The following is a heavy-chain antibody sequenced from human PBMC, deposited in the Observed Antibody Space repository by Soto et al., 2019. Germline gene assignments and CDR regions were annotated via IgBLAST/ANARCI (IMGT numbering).Heavy chain of an antibody. CDR1: GGSISSSNW. CDR3: ASTIFGGVFGWDYYYYGMDV. Sequence: NPSETLSLTCAVSGGSISSSNWWSWVRQPPGKGLEWIGEIYHSGSTNYNPSLKSRVTISVDKSKNQFSLKLSSVTAADTAVYYCASTIFGGVFGWDYYYYGMDVWGQGTTVTVSS. V-gene: IGHV4-4*02. CDR2: IYHSGST. J-gene: IGHJ6*02. D-gene: IGHD3-3*01.